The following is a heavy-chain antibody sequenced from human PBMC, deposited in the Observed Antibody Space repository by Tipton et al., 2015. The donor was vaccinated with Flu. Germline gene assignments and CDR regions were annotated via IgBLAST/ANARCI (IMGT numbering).Heavy chain of an antibody. J-gene: IGHJ4*02. Sequence: VQLVQSGAEVKKPGESLKISCKGSGYSFTSYWIGWVRQMPGKGLEWMGIIYPGDSDTRYSPSFQGQATISADKSISTAYLQWSSLKASDTAMYYCVRQPYLGDYGGYFDYWGQGTLVTVSS. D-gene: IGHD4-17*01. V-gene: IGHV5-51*01. CDR3: VRQPYLGDYGGYFDY. CDR1: GYSFTSYW. CDR2: IYPGDSDT.